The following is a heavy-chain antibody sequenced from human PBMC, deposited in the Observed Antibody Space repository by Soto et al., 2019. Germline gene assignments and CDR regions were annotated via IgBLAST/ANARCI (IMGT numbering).Heavy chain of an antibody. CDR2: ITPFNGNT. CDR3: VCLFASFGLVV. Sequence: QIQLAQSGAEVRKTGSSVEISCKASGYNFTYRYLHWVRQAPGQALEWMGWITPFNGNTKYAQKFHDRVTVTRDGSRSTAYMELSGLISADTRIYYCVCLFASFGLVVWVQGTTVTVSS. V-gene: IGHV1-45*02. CDR1: GYNFTYRY. D-gene: IGHD3-3*01. J-gene: IGHJ6*02.